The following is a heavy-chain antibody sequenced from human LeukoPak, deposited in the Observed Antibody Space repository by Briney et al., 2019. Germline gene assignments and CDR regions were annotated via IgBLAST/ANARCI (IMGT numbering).Heavy chain of an antibody. Sequence: SETLSLTCTVSDYSISSGYGYYWGWIRQPPGKGLEWIGNIYHSGITYYNHFNSSLKSRVTISIDTSKNQFSLRLTSVTAADTVVYFCAKDGIDDYGDRMYGYWGQGTLVTVSS. CDR1: DYSISSGYGYY. J-gene: IGHJ4*02. D-gene: IGHD4-17*01. CDR3: AKDGIDDYGDRMYGY. V-gene: IGHV4-38-2*02. CDR2: IYHSGIT.